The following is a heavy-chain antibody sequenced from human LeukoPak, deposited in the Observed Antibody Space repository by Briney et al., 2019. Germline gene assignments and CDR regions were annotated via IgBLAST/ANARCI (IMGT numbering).Heavy chain of an antibody. CDR1: GGSFGGYY. Sequence: PSETLSLTCAVYGGSFGGYYWSWIRQPPGKGLEWIGEINDSGSTNYNPSLKSRVIISVDTSKNQFSLRLRSVTAADTAVYYCARELGATDDAFDIWGQGTMVTVSS. CDR2: INDSGST. J-gene: IGHJ3*02. D-gene: IGHD1-26*01. CDR3: ARELGATDDAFDI. V-gene: IGHV4-34*01.